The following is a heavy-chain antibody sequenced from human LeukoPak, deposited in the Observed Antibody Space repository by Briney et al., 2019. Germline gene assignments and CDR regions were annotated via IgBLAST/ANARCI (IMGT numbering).Heavy chain of an antibody. CDR1: GFTFSSYA. Sequence: PGGSLRLSCAASGFTFSSYAMHWVRQAPGKGLEYVSGISSNGGSTYYADSVKGRFTISRDNSKNTLYLQMGSLRADDMAVYYCARDPGYGDYFGWYLDLWGRGTLVTVSS. V-gene: IGHV3-64*02. J-gene: IGHJ2*01. CDR3: ARDPGYGDYFGWYLDL. D-gene: IGHD4-17*01. CDR2: ISSNGGST.